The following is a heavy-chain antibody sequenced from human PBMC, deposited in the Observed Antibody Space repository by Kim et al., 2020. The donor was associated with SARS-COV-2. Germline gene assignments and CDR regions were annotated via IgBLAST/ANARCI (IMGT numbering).Heavy chain of an antibody. CDR3: ARVIAVAGIPDY. Sequence: SETLSLTCTVSGDSINSGLYYWAWIRQPPGKGLDWIGFVYHRVTTYYNPSLKSRVTISIDTSKNQFSLNLSSVTAADTAVYYCARVIAVAGIPDYWGQGTLVTVSS. D-gene: IGHD6-19*01. J-gene: IGHJ4*02. V-gene: IGHV4-39*01. CDR1: GDSINSGLYY. CDR2: VYHRVTT.